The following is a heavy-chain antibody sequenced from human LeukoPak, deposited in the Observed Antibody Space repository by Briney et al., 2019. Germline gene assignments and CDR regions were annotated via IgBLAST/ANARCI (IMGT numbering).Heavy chain of an antibody. J-gene: IGHJ4*02. CDR3: ARHEEEDGYNAKTFDH. CDR2: IYYSGTI. CDR1: GGSIGSSNYF. V-gene: IGHV4-39*01. D-gene: IGHD5-24*01. Sequence: SETLSLTCTVSGGSIGSSNYFWGWIRQTPGMGLEWIGSIYYSGTIYYNPSLKSRVTISVDTSKNQFSLRLRSVTAADTAVYYCARHEEEDGYNAKTFDHWGQGTLVTVSS.